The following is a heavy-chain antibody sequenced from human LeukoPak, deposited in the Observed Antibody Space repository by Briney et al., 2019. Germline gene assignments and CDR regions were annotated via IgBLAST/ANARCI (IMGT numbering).Heavy chain of an antibody. CDR1: GFTFSGFW. CDR2: INSDGSEG. CDR3: ARSSYSSSSSV. V-gene: IGHV3-7*03. Sequence: GGSLRLFCAVSGFTFSGFWMSWSRQAPGKGLEWVASINSDGSEGYYADVVKGRFTISRDNAKNSLYLQINSLRAEDTAVYYCARSSYSSSSSVWGQGTMVTVSS. D-gene: IGHD6-6*01. J-gene: IGHJ3*01.